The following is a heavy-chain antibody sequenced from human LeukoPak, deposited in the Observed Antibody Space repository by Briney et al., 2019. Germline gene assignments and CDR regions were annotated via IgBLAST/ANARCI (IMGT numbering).Heavy chain of an antibody. CDR2: IYSGGDT. CDR1: GFTVSSNY. V-gene: IGHV3-66*01. Sequence: GGSLRLSCAASGFTVSSNYMSWVRQAPGKGLEWVSVIYSGGDTYYADSVKGRFIISRDNSKNTLYLQMNSLRAEDTAVYYCANSHSSGWTYGMDVWGQGTTVTVSS. CDR3: ANSHSSGWTYGMDV. D-gene: IGHD6-19*01. J-gene: IGHJ6*02.